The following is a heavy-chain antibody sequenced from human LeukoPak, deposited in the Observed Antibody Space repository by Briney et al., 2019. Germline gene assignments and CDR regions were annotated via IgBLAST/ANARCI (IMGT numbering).Heavy chain of an antibody. CDR1: GYSFTSYW. Sequence: GESLKISCKGSGYSFTSYWIGWVRQMPGKGLEWMGIIYPGDSDTRYSPSFQGQVTISADKSISTAYLQWSSLKASDTAMYYCARLKVQNYGDYYYYYMDVWGKGTTVTVSS. D-gene: IGHD4-17*01. J-gene: IGHJ6*03. CDR2: IYPGDSDT. CDR3: ARLKVQNYGDYYYYYMDV. V-gene: IGHV5-51*01.